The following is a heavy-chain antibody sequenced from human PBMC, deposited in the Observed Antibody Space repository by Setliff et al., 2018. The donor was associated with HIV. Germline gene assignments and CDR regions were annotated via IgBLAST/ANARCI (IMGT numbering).Heavy chain of an antibody. Sequence: SETLSLTCTVSGYSISSRYYWGWIRQPPGKGLEWIGSVYHTGSTYYNPSLKSRVTMSADTSKNQFSLKLSSVTAADTAVDYCASSPAWRSDFGLHTFDYWGQGTLVTVSS. CDR3: ASSPAWRSDFGLHTFDY. V-gene: IGHV4-38-2*02. CDR2: VYHTGST. D-gene: IGHD2-2*01. J-gene: IGHJ4*02. CDR1: GYSISSRYY.